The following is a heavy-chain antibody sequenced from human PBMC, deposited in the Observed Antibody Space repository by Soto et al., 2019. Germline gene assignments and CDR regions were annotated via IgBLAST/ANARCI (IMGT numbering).Heavy chain of an antibody. V-gene: IGHV1-8*01. D-gene: IGHD3-10*01. CDR1: GYTFTSYD. CDR3: ARFVYGSGSTGGYDY. Sequence: QVQLVQSGAEVKKPGASVKVSCKASGYTFTSYDINWVRQATGQGLEWMGWMNPNSGNTGYAQKFQGRVTMTRNTSITTAYMALCSLRCEDTAVYYCARFVYGSGSTGGYDYWVQGTLVTVSS. CDR2: MNPNSGNT. J-gene: IGHJ4*01.